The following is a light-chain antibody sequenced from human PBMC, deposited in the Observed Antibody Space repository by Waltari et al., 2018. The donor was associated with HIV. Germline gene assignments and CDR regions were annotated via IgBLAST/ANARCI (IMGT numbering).Light chain of an antibody. CDR2: DAS. CDR1: QDISNY. V-gene: IGKV1-33*01. CDR3: QQYDNLPFT. Sequence: DIQMTQSPSSLSASVGDRVTLTCQASQDISNYLNWYQQKPGKAPKLLIYDASNLETGVPSRFSGSGSGTDFTFTITSLQPEDIATYYCQQYDNLPFTFGPGTKVHIK. J-gene: IGKJ3*01.